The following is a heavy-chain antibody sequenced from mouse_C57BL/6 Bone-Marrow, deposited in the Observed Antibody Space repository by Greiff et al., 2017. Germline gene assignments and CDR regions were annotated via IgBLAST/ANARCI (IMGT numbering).Heavy chain of an antibody. CDR3: TRGVLTDY. CDR2: IVPENGDT. CDR1: GFNIKDDY. V-gene: IGHV14-4*01. Sequence: LVESGAELVRPGASVKLSCTASGFNIKDDYMHWVKQRPEQGLEWIGWIVPENGDTEYASKFQGKATITADTSSNTAYLQLSSLTSEDTAVYYCTRGVLTDYWGQGTTLTVSS. J-gene: IGHJ2*01.